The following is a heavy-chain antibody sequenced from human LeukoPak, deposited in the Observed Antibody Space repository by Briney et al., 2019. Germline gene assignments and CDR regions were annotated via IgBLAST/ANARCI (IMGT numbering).Heavy chain of an antibody. CDR2: INHSGST. V-gene: IGHV4-34*01. D-gene: IGHD3-22*01. J-gene: IGHJ4*02. CDR1: GGSFSGYY. CDR3: ARDLVPYYYDSSGYYAF. Sequence: PSETLSLTXAVYGGSFSGYYWSWIRQPPGKGLEWIGEINHSGSTNYNPSLKSRVTISVDTSKNQFSLKLSSVTAADTAVYYCARDLVPYYYDSSGYYAFWGQGTLVTVSS.